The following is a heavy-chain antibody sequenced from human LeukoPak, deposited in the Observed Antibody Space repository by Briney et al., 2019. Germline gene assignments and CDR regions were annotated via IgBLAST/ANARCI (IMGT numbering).Heavy chain of an antibody. D-gene: IGHD3-9*01. Sequence: SETLSLTCTVSGVSISSSNFYWGWIRQPPGKGLEWIGSIFYTGSSYYNQSLKSRVTISVDTSKNQFSLKLSSVTAADTAVYYCARIQIIYDILTGYYGGYFDYWGQGTLVTVSS. CDR2: IFYTGSS. CDR1: GVSISSSNFY. V-gene: IGHV4-39*07. CDR3: ARIQIIYDILTGYYGGYFDY. J-gene: IGHJ4*02.